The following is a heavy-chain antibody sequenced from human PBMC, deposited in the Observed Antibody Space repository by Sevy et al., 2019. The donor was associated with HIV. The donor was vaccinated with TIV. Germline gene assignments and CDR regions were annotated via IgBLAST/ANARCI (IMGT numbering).Heavy chain of an antibody. Sequence: GGFLRLSCAASGFTVSSNYMSWVRQAPGKGLEWVSVIYSGGSTYYADSVKGRFTISRDNSKNTLYLQMNSLRAEDTAGDYCARGGVAAAGTGAFDIWGQGTMVTVSS. CDR2: IYSGGST. CDR3: ARGGVAAAGTGAFDI. D-gene: IGHD6-13*01. CDR1: GFTVSSNY. J-gene: IGHJ3*02. V-gene: IGHV3-53*01.